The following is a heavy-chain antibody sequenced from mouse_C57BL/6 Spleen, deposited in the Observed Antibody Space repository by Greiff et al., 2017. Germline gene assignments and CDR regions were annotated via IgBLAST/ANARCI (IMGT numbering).Heavy chain of an antibody. CDR3: ARDTTVVEYAMDY. CDR2: IPPNSGST. J-gene: IGHJ4*01. Sequence: VQLQQPGAELVKPGASVKLSCKASGYTFTSYWMHWVKQRPGQGLEWIGMIPPNSGSTNYNEKFKSKATLTVDKSSSTAYMQLSSLTSEDSAVYYCARDTTVVEYAMDYWGQGTSVTVSS. CDR1: GYTFTSYW. V-gene: IGHV1-64*01. D-gene: IGHD1-1*01.